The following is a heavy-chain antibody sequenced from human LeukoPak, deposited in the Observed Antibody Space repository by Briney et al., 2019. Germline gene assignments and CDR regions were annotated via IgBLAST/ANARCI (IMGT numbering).Heavy chain of an antibody. J-gene: IGHJ4*02. D-gene: IGHD1-14*01. V-gene: IGHV4-59*01. CDR3: AKPAKTDYADY. Sequence: PSETLSLTCTVSGGSISSYYWSWIRQPPGKGLEWIGYIYYSGSTNYNPSLKSRVTISVDTSKNQFSLKLSSVTAADTALYYCAKPAKTDYADYWGQGTLVTVSS. CDR1: GGSISSYY. CDR2: IYYSGST.